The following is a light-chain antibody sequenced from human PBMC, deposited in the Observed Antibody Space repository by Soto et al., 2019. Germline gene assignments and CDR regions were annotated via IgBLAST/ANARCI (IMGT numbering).Light chain of an antibody. V-gene: IGKV1-5*01. J-gene: IGKJ1*01. CDR1: QSITRS. CDR2: DAS. CDR3: QQYNGYSRT. Sequence: DMQMTQSPSSLAASVGDSVTITCRASQSITRSLAWYQQKLGKAPKLLIYDASSLQIGVPSRFSGSGSGTEFTLTVSSLQPDDFATYYCQQYNGYSRTFGQGTKVDIK.